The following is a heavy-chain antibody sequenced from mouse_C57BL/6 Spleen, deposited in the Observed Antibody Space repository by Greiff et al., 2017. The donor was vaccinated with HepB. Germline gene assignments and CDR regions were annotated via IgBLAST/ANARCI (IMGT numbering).Heavy chain of an antibody. V-gene: IGHV1-52*01. CDR3: ARHSAGEAWFAY. CDR2: IDPSDSET. Sequence: VQLQQSGAELVRPGSSVKLSCKASGYTFTSYWMHWVKQRPLQGLEWIGNIDPSDSETRYNQKFKDKATLTVDKSSSTAYMQLSSLTSEDSAVYYWARHSAGEAWFAYWGQGTLVTVSA. D-gene: IGHD3-2*02. J-gene: IGHJ3*01. CDR1: GYTFTSYW.